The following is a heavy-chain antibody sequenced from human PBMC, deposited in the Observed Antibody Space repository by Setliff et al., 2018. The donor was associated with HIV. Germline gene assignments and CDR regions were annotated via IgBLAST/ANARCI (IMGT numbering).Heavy chain of an antibody. Sequence: KASETLSLTCYVTDDPFSSYYWSWVRQPAGKGLEWIGRIYVSGDTNYNPSLKSRVTMSLDTSKKHFSLNLKSVTAADTAVYHCARGESSTWDLAEHFQHLGHGTLVTVS. D-gene: IGHD2-2*01. J-gene: IGHJ1*01. CDR1: DDPFSSYY. CDR3: ARGESSTWDLAEHFQH. V-gene: IGHV4-4*07. CDR2: IYVSGDT.